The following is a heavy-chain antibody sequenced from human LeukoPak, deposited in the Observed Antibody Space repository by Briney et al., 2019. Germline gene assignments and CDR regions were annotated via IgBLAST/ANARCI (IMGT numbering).Heavy chain of an antibody. J-gene: IGHJ4*02. CDR3: ARGSGDDFWSGYLDY. CDR2: IYYSGST. CDR1: GGSISSGGYY. Sequence: SETLSLTCTVSGGSISSGGYYWSWIRQHPGKGLEWIGYIYYSGSTYYNPSLKSRVTISVDTSKNQFSLKLSSVTAADTAVYYCARGSGDDFWSGYLDYWGQGTLVTVSS. V-gene: IGHV4-31*03. D-gene: IGHD3-3*01.